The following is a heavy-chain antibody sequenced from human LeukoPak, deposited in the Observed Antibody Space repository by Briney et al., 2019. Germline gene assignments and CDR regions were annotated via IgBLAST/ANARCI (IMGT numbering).Heavy chain of an antibody. CDR2: INPNSGGT. CDR3: ARVLGEQGVGYYYDSSGYRKGFDY. V-gene: IGHV1-2*02. Sequence: GASVKVSCKASEYIFSDYYMHWVRQAPGQGLEWMGWINPNSGGTNYAQKFQGRVTMTRDTSISTAYMELSRLRSDDTAVYYCARVLGEQGVGYYYDSSGYRKGFDYWGQGTLVTVSS. D-gene: IGHD3-22*01. CDR1: EYIFSDYY. J-gene: IGHJ4*02.